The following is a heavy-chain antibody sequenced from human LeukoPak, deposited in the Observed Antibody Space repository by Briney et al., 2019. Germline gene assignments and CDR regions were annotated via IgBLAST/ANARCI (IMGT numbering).Heavy chain of an antibody. D-gene: IGHD3-16*02. CDR1: GGSIIMGSYY. CDR2: IYTSGST. Sequence: PSQTLSLTCTVSGGSIIMGSYYGPWIRQPAGKDLECIGRIYTSGSTNYNPSLKSRVTISVDTSKNQFSLKLSSVTAADTAVYYCARPSMITFGGAISVWGQGTLVTVSS. V-gene: IGHV4-61*02. J-gene: IGHJ4*02. CDR3: ARPSMITFGGAISV.